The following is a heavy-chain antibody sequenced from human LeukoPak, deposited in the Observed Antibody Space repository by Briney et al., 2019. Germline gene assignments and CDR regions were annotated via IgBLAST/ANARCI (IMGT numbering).Heavy chain of an antibody. Sequence: ASVKLSYKCSRNTFNRNYMYWVRLTPTQWLEWMGWINPDSGGTNYAQKFQDRVTMTRDTSIGTIYMSLRRLSSDDTAIYYCAGGSGYYFFDNWGQGTLLTV. J-gene: IGHJ4*02. CDR2: INPDSGGT. V-gene: IGHV1-2*02. D-gene: IGHD6-25*01. CDR3: AGGSGYYFFDN. CDR1: RNTFNRNY.